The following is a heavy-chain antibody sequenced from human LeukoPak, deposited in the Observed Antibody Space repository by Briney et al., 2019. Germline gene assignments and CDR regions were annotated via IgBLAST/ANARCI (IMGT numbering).Heavy chain of an antibody. V-gene: IGHV3-23*01. CDR1: GFTFSSYA. CDR2: ISASGGNT. D-gene: IGHD5-24*01. CDR3: AKGNRDGYNQVFDY. Sequence: PGGSLRLSCAASGFTFSSYAMSWVRQAPGKGLEWVSAISASGGNTYYADSVRGRFTVSRDSPKNTLYLQMNSLRPEDTAVYYCAKGNRDGYNQVFDYWGQGTLVTVSS. J-gene: IGHJ4*02.